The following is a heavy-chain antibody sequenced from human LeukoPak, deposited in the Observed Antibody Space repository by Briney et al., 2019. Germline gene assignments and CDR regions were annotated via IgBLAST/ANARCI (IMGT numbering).Heavy chain of an antibody. D-gene: IGHD2-2*01. CDR2: IYYSGST. Sequence: SETLSLTCTVSGGSISSYYWSWIRQPPGKGLEWIGYIYYSGSTNYNPSLKSRVTIPVDTSKNQFSLKLSSVTAADTAVYYCARGVGYCSSTSCYHYYYYYYMDVWGKGTTVTVSS. J-gene: IGHJ6*03. V-gene: IGHV4-59*01. CDR3: ARGVGYCSSTSCYHYYYYYYMDV. CDR1: GGSISSYY.